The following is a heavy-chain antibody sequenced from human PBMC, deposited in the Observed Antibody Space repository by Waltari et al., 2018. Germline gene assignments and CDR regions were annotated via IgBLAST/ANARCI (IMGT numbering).Heavy chain of an antibody. CDR3: ARAFTFCSGGSCYLTWDYYYYMDV. CDR1: GYTFTSYG. V-gene: IGHV1-18*01. Sequence: QVQLVQSGAEVKKPGASVKVSCKASGYTFTSYGISWVRQAPGQGLERMGWISAYNGNTNYAQKLQGRVTMTTDTSTSTAYMELRSLRSDDTAVYYCARAFTFCSGGSCYLTWDYYYYMDVWGKGTTVTVSS. CDR2: ISAYNGNT. J-gene: IGHJ6*03. D-gene: IGHD2-15*01.